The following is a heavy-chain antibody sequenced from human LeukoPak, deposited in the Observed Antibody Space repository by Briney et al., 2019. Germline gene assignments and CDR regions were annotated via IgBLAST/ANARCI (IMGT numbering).Heavy chain of an antibody. CDR1: GFTFSSYS. J-gene: IGHJ1*01. CDR3: AKAIYCSGGSCYPVIQH. V-gene: IGHV3-23*01. D-gene: IGHD2-15*01. CDR2: ISGSGGST. Sequence: GGSLRLSCAASGFTFSSYSMSWVRQAPGKGLEGVSAISGSGGSTYYADSVKGRFTISRDNSKNTLYLQMNSLRAEVTAVYYCAKAIYCSGGSCYPVIQHWGQGTLVTVSS.